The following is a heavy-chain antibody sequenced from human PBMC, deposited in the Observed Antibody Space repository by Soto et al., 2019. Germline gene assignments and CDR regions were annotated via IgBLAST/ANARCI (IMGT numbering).Heavy chain of an antibody. CDR1: GYTFTGYY. J-gene: IGHJ4*02. CDR3: AREHSFGANDY. Sequence: QVQLVQSGAEVKKPGASVKISCKASGYTFTGYYMHWVRQAPGQGREWMGWINPNSGGTNYAQKFQGWVTMTRDRSSSTAYMELSRRRSDDTAVYYCAREHSFGANDYWGQGTLVTVSS. CDR2: INPNSGGT. V-gene: IGHV1-2*04. D-gene: IGHD2-15*01.